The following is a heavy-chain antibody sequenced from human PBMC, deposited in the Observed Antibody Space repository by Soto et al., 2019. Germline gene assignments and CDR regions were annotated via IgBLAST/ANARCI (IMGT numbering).Heavy chain of an antibody. Sequence: QITLKESGPTLVKPTQPLTLTCTFSGFSFGVSGVGVGWIRQPPGRALEWLGLVFWNDDKRYSPSLESRLTLTKDTSNNQVVLTVTNLDPGDTGTYYCARAYTYDFEHWGQGTLVTVSS. V-gene: IGHV2-5*01. J-gene: IGHJ4*02. CDR3: ARAYTYDFEH. D-gene: IGHD2-21*01. CDR1: GFSFGVSGVG. CDR2: VFWNDDK.